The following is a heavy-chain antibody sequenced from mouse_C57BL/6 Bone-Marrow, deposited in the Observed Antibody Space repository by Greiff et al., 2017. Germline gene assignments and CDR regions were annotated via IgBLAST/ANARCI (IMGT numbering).Heavy chain of an antibody. CDR3: AITTVVSYYFDY. V-gene: IGHV1-55*01. CDR1: GYTFTSYW. CDR2: IYPGSGST. D-gene: IGHD1-1*01. Sequence: VQLLQPGAELVKPGASVKMSCKASGYTFTSYWITWVKQRPGQGLEWIGDIYPGSGSTNYHEKFKSKATLTVDTSSSTAYMQLSSLTSEDSAVYYCAITTVVSYYFDYWGQGTTLTVSS. J-gene: IGHJ2*01.